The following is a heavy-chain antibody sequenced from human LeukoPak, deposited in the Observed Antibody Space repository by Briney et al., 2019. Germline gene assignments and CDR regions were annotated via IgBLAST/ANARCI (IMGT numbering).Heavy chain of an antibody. CDR1: GFTFSSYE. CDR3: ARLSSGAFDI. J-gene: IGHJ3*02. Sequence: GGSLRLSCAASGFTFSSYEMNWVRQAPGKGLEWVSYISSSGGTIYYPDSVKGRFTISSDNAKNSLYLQMNSLRAEDTAIYYCARLSSGAFDIWGQETMVTVSS. CDR2: ISSSGGTI. V-gene: IGHV3-48*03. D-gene: IGHD1-14*01.